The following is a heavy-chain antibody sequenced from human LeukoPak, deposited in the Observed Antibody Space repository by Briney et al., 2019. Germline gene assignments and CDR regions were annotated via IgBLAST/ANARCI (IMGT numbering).Heavy chain of an antibody. J-gene: IGHJ4*02. CDR1: GGSISSGGNY. Sequence: SETLSLTCTVSGGSISSGGNYWSWIRQPPGEGLEWIGYIYYSGSTYYHPSLKSRVTISLDTSKNQFSLKLSSVTAADTAVYYCARVTTVTTSFHFDYWGQGTLVTVSS. D-gene: IGHD4-17*01. CDR3: ARVTTVTTSFHFDY. CDR2: IYYSGST. V-gene: IGHV4-30-4*01.